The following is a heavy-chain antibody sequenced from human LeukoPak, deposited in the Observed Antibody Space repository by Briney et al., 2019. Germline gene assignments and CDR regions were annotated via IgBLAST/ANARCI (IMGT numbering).Heavy chain of an antibody. CDR1: GYTFAGYY. CDR3: ARDGGNENYYDNSGYVDY. V-gene: IGHV1-2*06. CDR2: INPDSVGT. Sequence: ASVKVSCKPSGYTFAGYYIHWVRQAPGQGLEWMGRINPDSVGTNYAQKFQGRVTMTRDTSISTAYMELSRLRSDDTAVYYCARDGGNENYYDNSGYVDYWGQGTLVTVSS. D-gene: IGHD3-22*01. J-gene: IGHJ4*02.